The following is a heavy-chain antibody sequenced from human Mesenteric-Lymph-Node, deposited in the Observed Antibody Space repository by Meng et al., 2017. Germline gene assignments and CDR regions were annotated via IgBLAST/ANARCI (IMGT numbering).Heavy chain of an antibody. CDR1: GFSNTYW. V-gene: IGHV3-74*01. CDR3: ARDGYSYGFGAFDI. J-gene: IGHJ3*02. CDR2: INVEGSKI. D-gene: IGHD2-15*01. Sequence: ETLSLTCEGSGFSNTYWMHWVRQAPGKGLVWVSRINVEGSKISYADSVKGRFTISRDNAKNMLHMQMTSLRGEDTAVYYCARDGYSYGFGAFDIWGQGAMVTVSS.